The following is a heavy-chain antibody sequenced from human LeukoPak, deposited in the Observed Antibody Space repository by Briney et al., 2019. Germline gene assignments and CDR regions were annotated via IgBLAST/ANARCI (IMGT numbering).Heavy chain of an antibody. V-gene: IGHV3-23*01. CDR3: AIFHASGGRGWGSGS. CDR2: ISGSGGAP. J-gene: IGHJ4*02. D-gene: IGHD3-16*01. Sequence: GGSLRLSCAASGFTFSSYVMNWVRQSPGKGLEWVSSISGSGGAPFYVDSVKGRFAISRDNSKNTLFLQLSGLRFEDTAVYYCAIFHASGGRGWGSGSWGQGTLVTVSS. CDR1: GFTFSSYV.